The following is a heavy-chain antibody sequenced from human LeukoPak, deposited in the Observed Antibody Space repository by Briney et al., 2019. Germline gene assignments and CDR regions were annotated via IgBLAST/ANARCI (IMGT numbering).Heavy chain of an antibody. D-gene: IGHD3-22*01. Sequence: PGGSLRLSCAASGFTFSSYAMSWVRQAPGKGLEWVSAISGSGGSTYCADSVKGRFTISRDNSKNTLYLQMNSLRAEDTVVYYCAKPAPFYYDTSRSYFDYWGQGTLVTVSS. CDR1: GFTFSSYA. CDR2: ISGSGGST. CDR3: AKPAPFYYDTSRSYFDY. V-gene: IGHV3-23*01. J-gene: IGHJ4*02.